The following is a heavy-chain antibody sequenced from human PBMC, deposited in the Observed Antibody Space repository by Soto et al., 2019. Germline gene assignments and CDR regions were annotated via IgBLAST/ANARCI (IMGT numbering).Heavy chain of an antibody. J-gene: IGHJ4*02. CDR3: AKDDVSGDGLWLVSD. CDR1: GFSFDKYA. CDR2: ITGSGRSI. V-gene: IGHV3-23*01. D-gene: IGHD2-21*02. Sequence: DVHLLESGGGLVQPGGSLKLSCVASGFSFDKYAMIWVRQAPGKGQEWVSGITGSGRSIQYTASVKGRFTISRDNSKNTVYLQMDYLRAEDTAMYYCAKDDVSGDGLWLVSDWGQGTPVTVS.